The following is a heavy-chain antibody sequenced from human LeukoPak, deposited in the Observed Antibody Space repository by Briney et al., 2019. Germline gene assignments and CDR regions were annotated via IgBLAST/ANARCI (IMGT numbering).Heavy chain of an antibody. J-gene: IGHJ4*02. CDR1: GFTFSSYG. V-gene: IGHV3-30*18. D-gene: IGHD2-2*01. Sequence: GGSLRLSCAASGFTFSSYGMHWVRQAPGEGLEWVAVISYDGSNKYYADSVKGRFTISRDNSKNTLYLQMNSLRAEDTAVYYCAKDCRTSCAGGFDYWGQGTLVTVSS. CDR3: AKDCRTSCAGGFDY. CDR2: ISYDGSNK.